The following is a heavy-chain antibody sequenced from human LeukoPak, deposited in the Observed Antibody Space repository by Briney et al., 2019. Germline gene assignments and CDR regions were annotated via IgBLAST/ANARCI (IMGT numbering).Heavy chain of an antibody. V-gene: IGHV3-66*01. CDR3: ARDNYDSSGSVDY. CDR2: IYSGGST. CDR1: GYTVSSNY. J-gene: IGHJ4*02. D-gene: IGHD3-22*01. Sequence: GGSLRLSCAASGYTVSSNYMSWVRQAPGKGLEWVSVIYSGGSTYYADSVKGRFTISRDNSKNTLYLQMNSLRAEDTAVYYCARDNYDSSGSVDYWGQGTLVSVSS.